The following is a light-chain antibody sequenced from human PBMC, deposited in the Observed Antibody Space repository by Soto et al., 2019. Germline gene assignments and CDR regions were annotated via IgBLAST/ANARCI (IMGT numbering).Light chain of an antibody. Sequence: DIQMTQSPSTLSASVGGRVTITCRASQSIGSWLAWYQQKPGKTPKLLIYKASSLESGVPSRFSGSGSGTEFTLTISNLQPEDFATYYCQQYNSYSETFGQGTKVDIK. J-gene: IGKJ1*01. CDR3: QQYNSYSET. CDR1: QSIGSW. CDR2: KAS. V-gene: IGKV1-5*03.